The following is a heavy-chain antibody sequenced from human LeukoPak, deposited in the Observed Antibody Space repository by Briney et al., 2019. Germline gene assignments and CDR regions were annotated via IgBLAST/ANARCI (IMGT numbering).Heavy chain of an antibody. CDR2: ISSSGGTI. CDR3: ARERTTIVSGTTIGAY. V-gene: IGHV3-48*03. D-gene: IGHD2/OR15-2a*01. Sequence: GGSLRLSCAASGFTFINYEMNWVRQAPGKGLEWVSYISSSGGTIYYADSVEGRFTISRDNAKNSLFLQMNSLTADDTAVYYCARERTTIVSGTTIGAYWGQGTLVTVSS. J-gene: IGHJ4*02. CDR1: GFTFINYE.